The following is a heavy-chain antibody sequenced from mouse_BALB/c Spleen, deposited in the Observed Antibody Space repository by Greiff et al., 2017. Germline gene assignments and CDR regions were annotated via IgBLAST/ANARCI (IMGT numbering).Heavy chain of an antibody. CDR1: GYTFTSYW. CDR2: INPSNGRT. V-gene: IGHV1S81*02. J-gene: IGHJ2*01. Sequence: QVQLQQPGAELVKPGASVKLSCKASGYTFTSYWMHWVKQRPGQGLEWIGEINPSNGRTNYNEKFKSKATLTVDKSSSTAYMQLSSLTSEDSAVYYCARWAYGNYALDYWGQGTTLTVSS. D-gene: IGHD2-1*01. CDR3: ARWAYGNYALDY.